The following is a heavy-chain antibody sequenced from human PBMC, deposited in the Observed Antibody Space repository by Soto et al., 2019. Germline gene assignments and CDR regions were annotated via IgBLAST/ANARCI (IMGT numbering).Heavy chain of an antibody. D-gene: IGHD3-22*01. CDR1: GYTFTTYY. Sequence: QVQLVQSGAEVKKPGASVRVYCKASGYTFTTYYLHWLRQAPGQGLEWMGIIDPRAGSASHAQNFQGRVTMTRDTSTRTVYMDLRSLRSEDTAVYYCARASNYDSSGYDGFDIWGKGTMVTVSS. CDR2: IDPRAGSA. V-gene: IGHV1-46*01. CDR3: ARASNYDSSGYDGFDI. J-gene: IGHJ3*02.